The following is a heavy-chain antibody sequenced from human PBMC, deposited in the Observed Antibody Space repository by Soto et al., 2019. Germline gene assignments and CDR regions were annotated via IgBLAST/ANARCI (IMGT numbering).Heavy chain of an antibody. D-gene: IGHD2-2*01. CDR2: INPNSGGT. Sequence: GASVKVSCKASGYTFTGYYMHWVRQAPGQGLEWMGWINPNSGGTNYAQKFQGRVTMTRDTSISTAYMELSRLRSDDTAVYYCASGGGIVVVPAAIRWGYYGMDVWGQGTTVTVSS. CDR3: ASGGGIVVVPAAIRWGYYGMDV. J-gene: IGHJ6*02. V-gene: IGHV1-2*02. CDR1: GYTFTGYY.